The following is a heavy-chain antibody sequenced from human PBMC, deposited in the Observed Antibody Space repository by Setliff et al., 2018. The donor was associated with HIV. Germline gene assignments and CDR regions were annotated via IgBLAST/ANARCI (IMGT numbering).Heavy chain of an antibody. CDR3: ARVQQQLLQEDDYFDY. CDR1: GFTFSSYA. V-gene: IGHV3-30*04. D-gene: IGHD6-13*01. Sequence: GGSLRLSCAASGFTFSSYAMHWVRQAPGKGLEWVAVISYDGSNKYYADSVKGRLTISRDNSKNTLYLQMNSLRAEDTAVYYCARVQQQLLQEDDYFDYWGQGTLVTVSS. CDR2: ISYDGSNK. J-gene: IGHJ4*02.